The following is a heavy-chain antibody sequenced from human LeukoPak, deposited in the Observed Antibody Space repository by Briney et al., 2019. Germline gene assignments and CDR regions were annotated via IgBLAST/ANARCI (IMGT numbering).Heavy chain of an antibody. CDR1: AYSISSGFY. CDR3: ARVTSITMFRGTLNWFDP. V-gene: IGHV4-38-2*02. CDR2: IYHSGST. D-gene: IGHD3-10*01. J-gene: IGHJ5*02. Sequence: SETLSLTCTVSAYSISSGFYWGWIRQPSVKGLEWIGYIYHSGSTNYNPSLKSRVTISVDTSKNQFSLKLSSVTAADTAVYYCARVTSITMFRGTLNWFDPWGQGTLVTVSS.